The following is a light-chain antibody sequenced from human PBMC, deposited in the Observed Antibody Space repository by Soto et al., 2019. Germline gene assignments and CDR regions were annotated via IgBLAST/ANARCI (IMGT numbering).Light chain of an antibody. CDR1: QSVSSN. CDR3: QQYNNWPYT. Sequence: EIVMTQSPATLSVSPGERATLSCRASQSVSSNLAWYQQKPGQAPRLLIYGASTRATGIPARFSGSGSRTDFSLTISSLQSEDFPVYYCQQYNNWPYTFGQGTKLQI. CDR2: GAS. V-gene: IGKV3-15*01. J-gene: IGKJ2*01.